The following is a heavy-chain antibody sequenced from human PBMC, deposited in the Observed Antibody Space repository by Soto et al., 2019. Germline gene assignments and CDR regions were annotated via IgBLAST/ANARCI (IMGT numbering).Heavy chain of an antibody. V-gene: IGHV1-46*01. CDR2: INFTGGSR. CDR1: GYTFTSYY. J-gene: IGHJ5*02. Sequence: GASVKVSCKASGYTFTSYYLDWVGQAPGQGLEWMGIINFTGGSRNYAQKFQGRVTMTRDTSTSTVYMELSSLTSEDTAVYYCVRAVPYMVSTVFXPWSPGTLVTVSS. CDR3: VRAVPYMVSTVFXP. D-gene: IGHD5-12*01.